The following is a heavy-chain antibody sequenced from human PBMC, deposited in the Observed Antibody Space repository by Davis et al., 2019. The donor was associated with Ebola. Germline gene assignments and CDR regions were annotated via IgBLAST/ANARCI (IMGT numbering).Heavy chain of an antibody. Sequence: AASVKVSCKASGYTFTGYYMHWVRQAPGQGLEWMGIINPSGGSTSYAQKFQGRVTMTRDTSTSTVYMELSSLRSEDTAVYYCAREAVVVVAATAYYYYGMDVWGKGTTVTVSS. D-gene: IGHD2-15*01. V-gene: IGHV1-46*01. J-gene: IGHJ6*04. CDR2: INPSGGST. CDR1: GYTFTGYY. CDR3: AREAVVVVAATAYYYYGMDV.